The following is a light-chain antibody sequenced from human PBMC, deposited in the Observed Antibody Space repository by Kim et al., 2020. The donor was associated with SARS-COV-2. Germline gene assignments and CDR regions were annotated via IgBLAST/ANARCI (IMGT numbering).Light chain of an antibody. J-gene: IGLJ2*01. CDR3: NSRDSSGNHLV. CDR2: DKN. CDR1: SLRTYY. Sequence: SSELTQDPAVSVALGQTVRITCQGDSLRTYYASWYRQKPGQAPMLVIYDKNHRPSGIPDRFSGSSSGNTASLTITGAQAEDEADYYCNSRDSSGNHLVFGGGTQLTVL. V-gene: IGLV3-19*01.